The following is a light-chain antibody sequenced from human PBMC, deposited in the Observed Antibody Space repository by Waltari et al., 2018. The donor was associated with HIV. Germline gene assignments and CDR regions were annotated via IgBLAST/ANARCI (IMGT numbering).Light chain of an antibody. J-gene: IGLJ1*01. CDR1: NGDIGKYNL. CDR2: EVT. Sequence: QSALTQHASVSGSPGQSITIPCTGTNGDIGKYNLVSWYQQHPGKVPKVLIFEVTTRPSGISHRFSGSKSDNTASLTISGLQAEDEADYYCSSYATGNTYVFGTGTSVTVL. V-gene: IGLV2-23*02. CDR3: SSYATGNTYV.